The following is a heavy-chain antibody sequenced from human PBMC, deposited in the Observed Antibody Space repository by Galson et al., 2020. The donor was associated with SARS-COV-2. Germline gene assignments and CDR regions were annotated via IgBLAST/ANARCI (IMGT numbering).Heavy chain of an antibody. D-gene: IGHD3-3*01. CDR3: ATRPIGVMMFGGAPHYFDY. CDR1: GGSISSGGYY. CDR2: IYYSGST. Sequence: ETSEPLSLTCTVSGGSISSGGYYWSWIRQHPGKGLEWIGYIYYSGSTYYNPSLKSRVTISVDTSTNQFSMKPNSVTAADTAVYYCATRPIGVMMFGGAPHYFDYWGQGTLVTVSS. J-gene: IGHJ4*02. V-gene: IGHV4-31*03.